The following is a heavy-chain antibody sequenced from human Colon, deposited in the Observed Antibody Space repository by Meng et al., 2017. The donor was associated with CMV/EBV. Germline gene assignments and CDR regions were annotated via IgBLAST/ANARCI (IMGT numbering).Heavy chain of an antibody. J-gene: IGHJ6*02. Sequence: GESLKISCAVSGLDVNINYMTWVRRAPGRGLEWVSTIHNDGATYHADSVKGRSTVSREPSRNTFYLRVDSATLEDTAVYYCTRDRWHCPYDGLCYYFGMDVWGHGTPVTVSS. V-gene: IGHV3-66*02. CDR1: GLDVNINY. CDR2: IHNDGAT. D-gene: IGHD5-24*01. CDR3: TRDRWHCPYDGLCYYFGMDV.